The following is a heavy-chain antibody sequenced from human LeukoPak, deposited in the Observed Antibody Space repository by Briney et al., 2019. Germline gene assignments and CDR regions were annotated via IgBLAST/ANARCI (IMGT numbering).Heavy chain of an antibody. V-gene: IGHV3-43*02. J-gene: IGHJ4*02. CDR1: GFIFGNYA. CDR2: ISGDGGST. D-gene: IGHD6-19*01. Sequence: GGSLRLSCAAPGFIFGNYAIHWVRQAPGKGLEWVSLISGDGGSTFYADSVKGRFTISRDNSKNSLSLQMSSLRSEDTALYYCARESETSGWYDYWGQETLVTVSS. CDR3: ARESETSGWYDY.